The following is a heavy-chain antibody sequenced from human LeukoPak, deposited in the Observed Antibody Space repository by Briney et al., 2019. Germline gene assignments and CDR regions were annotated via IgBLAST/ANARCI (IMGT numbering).Heavy chain of an antibody. CDR1: GDSISSYY. CDR2: IYYSGST. V-gene: IGHV4-59*01. CDR3: AREGKTIAAPTI. D-gene: IGHD6-13*01. J-gene: IGHJ4*02. Sequence: SETLSLTCTVSGDSISSYYWTWIRQPPGKGLEWIGYIYYSGSTNYNPSLKSRVTISIDTSKNQFSLKLSSVTAADTAVYYCAREGKTIAAPTIWGQGTLVTVSS.